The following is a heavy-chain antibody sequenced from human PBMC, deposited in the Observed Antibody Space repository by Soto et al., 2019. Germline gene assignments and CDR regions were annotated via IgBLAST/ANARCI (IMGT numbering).Heavy chain of an antibody. CDR3: TRCGFGALFGMDV. D-gene: IGHD3-3*01. CDR2: ISSKAYGGTT. Sequence: GRSLRPSCTASTFTSADFGIRLFSQPPGDGRGWEGFISSKAYGGTTEYDASVKGRFTISRDESKSIAYLQMNSLETEDTAVYYCTRCGFGALFGMDVWGQGTTVTVSS. V-gene: IGHV3-49*03. CDR1: TFTSADFG. J-gene: IGHJ6*02.